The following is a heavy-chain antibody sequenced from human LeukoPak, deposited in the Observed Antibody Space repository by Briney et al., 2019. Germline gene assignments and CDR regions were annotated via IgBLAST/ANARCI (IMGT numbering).Heavy chain of an antibody. Sequence: PSETLSLTCTVSGGSISSYYWNWIRQPPGKGLEWIGYIYYSGITNYNPSLKSRVTISVDTSKSQLSLKLSSVTAADTALYYCARAGRWEGRPHAFDIWGQGTMVTVSS. D-gene: IGHD1-26*01. CDR2: IYYSGIT. CDR3: ARAGRWEGRPHAFDI. CDR1: GGSISSYY. V-gene: IGHV4-59*01. J-gene: IGHJ3*02.